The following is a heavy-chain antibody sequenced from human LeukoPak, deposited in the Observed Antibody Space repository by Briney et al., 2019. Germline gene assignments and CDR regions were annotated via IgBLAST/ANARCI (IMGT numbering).Heavy chain of an antibody. CDR2: IIPIFGTA. J-gene: IGHJ1*01. CDR3: ARAPGYYDSSGYPEYFQH. CDR1: GGTFSSYA. V-gene: IGHV1-69*01. D-gene: IGHD3-22*01. Sequence: SVKVSCKASGGTFSSYAISWVRQAPGQGLEWMGGIIPIFGTANYAQKFQGRVTITADESTGTAYMELSSLRSVDTAVYYCARAPGYYDSSGYPEYFQHWGQGTLVTVSS.